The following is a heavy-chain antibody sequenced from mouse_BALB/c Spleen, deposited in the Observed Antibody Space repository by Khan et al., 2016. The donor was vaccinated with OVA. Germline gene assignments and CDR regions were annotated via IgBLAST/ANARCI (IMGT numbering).Heavy chain of an antibody. J-gene: IGHJ2*01. CDR3: ARTARIKY. D-gene: IGHD1-2*01. Sequence: EVQLQESGPGLVKPSQSLSLTCTVTGCSITSGYGWNWIRQFPGNKLEWMGYISYSGSTNYNPSLKSRISITRDTSKNQFFLQLNSVTTADTATYYCARTARIKYWGQGTTLTVSS. CDR1: GCSITSGYG. V-gene: IGHV3-2*02. CDR2: ISYSGST.